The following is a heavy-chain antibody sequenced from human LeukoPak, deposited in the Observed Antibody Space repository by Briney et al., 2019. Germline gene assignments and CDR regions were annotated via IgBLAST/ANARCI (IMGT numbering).Heavy chain of an antibody. CDR2: IGTIGYST. D-gene: IGHD1-14*01. CDR3: AKGRTGYLPGF. CDR1: GFSFSSAA. Sequence: HPGGSLRLSCAASGFSFSSAAMTWVRQAPGKGLEWVSLIGTIGYSTYYADSVKGRFNISRDNSKNTLYLQMSSLRADDTAVYYCAKGRTGYLPGFWGQGTLVTVSS. J-gene: IGHJ4*02. V-gene: IGHV3-23*01.